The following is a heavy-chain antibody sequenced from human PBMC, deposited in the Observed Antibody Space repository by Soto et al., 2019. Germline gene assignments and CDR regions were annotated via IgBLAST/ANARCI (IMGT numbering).Heavy chain of an antibody. CDR2: IYPGDSDT. CDR3: AGDQADSSGWYHGGYYYYGMDV. V-gene: IGHV5-51*01. J-gene: IGHJ6*01. CDR1: GYSFTSYW. D-gene: IGHD6-19*01. Sequence: PXASLKISCKGCGYSFTSYWIGWVRQMPGKGLEWMGIIYPGDSDTRYSPSFQGQVTISADKSISTAYLQWSSLKASDTAVYYCAGDQADSSGWYHGGYYYYGMDVWGQGTTVTVSS.